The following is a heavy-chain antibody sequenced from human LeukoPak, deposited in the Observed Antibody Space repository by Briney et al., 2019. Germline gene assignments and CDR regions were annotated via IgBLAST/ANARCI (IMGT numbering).Heavy chain of an antibody. Sequence: PSETLSLTCTVSGGSMSSSSYFWGWIRQPPGKGLEWIANIYNSGSTYYNPSLKSRVTISVDTSKNQFSLKLSSVTAADTAVYYCAREQGMVRTHNWFDPWGQGTLVTVSS. J-gene: IGHJ5*02. V-gene: IGHV4-39*07. D-gene: IGHD3-10*01. CDR1: GGSMSSSSYF. CDR2: IYNSGST. CDR3: AREQGMVRTHNWFDP.